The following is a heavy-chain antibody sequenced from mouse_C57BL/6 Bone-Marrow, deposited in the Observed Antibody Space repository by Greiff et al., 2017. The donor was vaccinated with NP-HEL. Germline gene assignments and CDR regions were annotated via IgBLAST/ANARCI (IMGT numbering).Heavy chain of an antibody. D-gene: IGHD2-3*01. J-gene: IGHJ2*01. Sequence: VQLQQSGAELVRPGASVKLSCTASGFNIKDYYMHWVKQRPEQGLEWIGRIDPEDGDTEYAPKFQGKATMTADTSSNTAYLQLSSLTSEDSAVYYCAGGEDGYYGYWGQGTTLTVSS. V-gene: IGHV14-1*01. CDR2: IDPEDGDT. CDR3: AGGEDGYYGY. CDR1: GFNIKDYY.